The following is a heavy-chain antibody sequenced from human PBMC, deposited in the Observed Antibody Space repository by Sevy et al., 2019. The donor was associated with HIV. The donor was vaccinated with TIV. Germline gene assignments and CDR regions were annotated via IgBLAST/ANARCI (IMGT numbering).Heavy chain of an antibody. J-gene: IGHJ1*01. Sequence: GGSLRLSCAASGFTFSSYGMHWVRQAPGKGLEWVAVISYDGSNKYYADSVKGRFTISRDNSKNTLYLQMNSLRAEDTAVYYCAKGAHSSSWSLEYFQRWGQGTLVTVSS. CDR1: GFTFSSYG. CDR3: AKGAHSSSWSLEYFQR. V-gene: IGHV3-30*18. D-gene: IGHD6-13*01. CDR2: ISYDGSNK.